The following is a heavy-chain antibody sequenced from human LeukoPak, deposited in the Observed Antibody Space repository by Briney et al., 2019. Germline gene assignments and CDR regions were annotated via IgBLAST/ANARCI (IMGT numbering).Heavy chain of an antibody. CDR3: ARDLTYYYDSSGYYVESGY. J-gene: IGHJ4*02. CDR2: ISSSSSTI. V-gene: IGHV3-48*01. CDR1: GFTFSSYS. D-gene: IGHD3-22*01. Sequence: PGGSLRLSCAASGFTFSSYSMTWVRQAPGKGLEWVSYISSSSSTIYYADSVKGRFTISGDNAKNSLYLQMNSLRAEDTAVYYCARDLTYYYDSSGYYVESGYWGQGTLVTVSS.